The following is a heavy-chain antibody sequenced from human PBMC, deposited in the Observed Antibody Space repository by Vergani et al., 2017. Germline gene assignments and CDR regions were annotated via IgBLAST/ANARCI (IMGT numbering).Heavy chain of an antibody. D-gene: IGHD1-1*01. CDR2: IYYSGST. CDR1: ADSISSGSYH. V-gene: IGHV4-39*01. Sequence: QFQPQQSGPGLVKPSETLFLTCTVSADSISSGSYHWGWLRQPPGKGLEWIGSIYYSGSTYYNPSLKSRVTISVDTSKNQFSLELSSVAAADTGVYYCARHVHSDRYYYYYMDVWGKGTTVTVSS. CDR3: ARHVHSDRYYYYYMDV. J-gene: IGHJ6*03.